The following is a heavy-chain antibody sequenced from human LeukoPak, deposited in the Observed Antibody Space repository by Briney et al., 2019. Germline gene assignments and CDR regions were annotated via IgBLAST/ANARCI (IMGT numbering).Heavy chain of an antibody. CDR2: IYYSGST. CDR1: GGSISSSSYY. Sequence: KPSETLSLTCTVSGGSISSSSYYWGWIRQPPGKGLEWIGSIYYSGSTYYNPSLKSRVTISVDTSKNQFSLKLSSVTAADTAVYYCASYYDILTGFNWFDPWGQGTLVTVSS. J-gene: IGHJ5*02. V-gene: IGHV4-39*01. CDR3: ASYYDILTGFNWFDP. D-gene: IGHD3-9*01.